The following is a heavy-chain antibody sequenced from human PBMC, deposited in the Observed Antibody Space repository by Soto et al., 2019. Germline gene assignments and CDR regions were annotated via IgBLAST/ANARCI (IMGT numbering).Heavy chain of an antibody. V-gene: IGHV1-58*01. CDR3: AAVWARGYYDSSGNFDY. J-gene: IGHJ4*02. CDR2: IVVGSGNT. Sequence: GASVKVSCKASGFTFTSSAVQWVRQARGQRLEWIGWIVVGSGNTNYAQKFQERVTITRDMSTSTAYMELSSLRSEDTAVYYCAAVWARGYYDSSGNFDYWGQGTLVTVSS. CDR1: GFTFTSSA. D-gene: IGHD3-22*01.